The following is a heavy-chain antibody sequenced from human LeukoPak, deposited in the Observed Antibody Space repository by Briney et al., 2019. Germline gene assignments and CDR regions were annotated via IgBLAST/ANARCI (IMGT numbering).Heavy chain of an antibody. D-gene: IGHD6-19*01. CDR1: GFTFSSLS. V-gene: IGHV3-21*01. CDR3: AKGAVAGTSLGNFDY. Sequence: GGSLRLSCAASGFTFSSLSMNWVRQAPGKGLEWVSSISSSSSYIYYADSVKGRFTISRDNSKNTLYLQMNSLRAEDTAVYYCAKGAVAGTSLGNFDYWGQGTLVTVSS. CDR2: ISSSSSYI. J-gene: IGHJ4*02.